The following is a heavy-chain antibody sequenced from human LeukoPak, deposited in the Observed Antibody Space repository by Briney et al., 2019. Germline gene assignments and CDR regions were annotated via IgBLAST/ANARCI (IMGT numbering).Heavy chain of an antibody. D-gene: IGHD5-12*01. CDR3: ARGHIGWYFDL. Sequence: GGSLRLSCAASGFTFSNYNMNWVRQAPGKGLEWVSYISSRNTPIFYADSVKGRFTFSRDNAKNSLYLQMNSLRAEDTAVYYCARGHIGWYFDLWGRGTLVTVSS. CDR1: GFTFSNYN. J-gene: IGHJ2*01. V-gene: IGHV3-48*04. CDR2: ISSRNTPI.